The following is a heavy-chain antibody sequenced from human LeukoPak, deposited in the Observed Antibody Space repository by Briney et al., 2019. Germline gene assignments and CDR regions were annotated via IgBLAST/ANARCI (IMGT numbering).Heavy chain of an antibody. Sequence: PSETLSLTCTVSGGSISSYYWSWIRQPPGKGLEWIGYIYTSGSTNYNPSLKSRVTISVDTSKNQFSLKLSSVTAADTAVYYCARLPIAVAGTSDYWGQGTLVTVSS. J-gene: IGHJ4*02. D-gene: IGHD6-19*01. CDR3: ARLPIAVAGTSDY. CDR2: IYTSGST. CDR1: GGSISSYY. V-gene: IGHV4-4*09.